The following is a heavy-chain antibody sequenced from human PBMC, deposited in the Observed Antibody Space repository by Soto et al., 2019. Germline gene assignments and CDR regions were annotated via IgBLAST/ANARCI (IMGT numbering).Heavy chain of an antibody. V-gene: IGHV3-23*01. CDR3: AKDNARGSSSWSDY. Sequence: PGGSLRLSCAASGFTFSSYAMSWVRQAPGKGLEWVSAISGSGGNTHYADSVKGRFTISRDNSKNTVYLQMNSLRAEDTAVYYCAKDNARGSSSWSDYWGQGTLVTVSS. D-gene: IGHD6-13*01. CDR2: ISGSGGNT. J-gene: IGHJ4*02. CDR1: GFTFSSYA.